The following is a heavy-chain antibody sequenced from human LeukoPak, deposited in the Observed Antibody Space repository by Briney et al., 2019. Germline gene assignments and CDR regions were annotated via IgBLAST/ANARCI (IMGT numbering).Heavy chain of an antibody. J-gene: IGHJ5*02. D-gene: IGHD3-10*01. CDR3: ARSPITMVRGVTWFDP. CDR1: GGSISSSSYS. CDR2: IYYSGST. Sequence: PSETLSLTCTVSGGSISSSSYSWGWIRQPPGKGLEWIGSIYYSGSTYYNPSLKSRVTISVDTSKNQFSLKLSSVTAADTAVYYCARSPITMVRGVTWFDPWGQGTLVTVSS. V-gene: IGHV4-39*01.